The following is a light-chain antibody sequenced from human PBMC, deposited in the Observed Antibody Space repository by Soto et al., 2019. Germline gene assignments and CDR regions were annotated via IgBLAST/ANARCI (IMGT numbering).Light chain of an antibody. J-gene: IGKJ3*01. CDR3: PQYGSSPSFT. V-gene: IGKV3-20*01. Sequence: EIGLTQSPGTLSLSPGERATLSCRASQSVSSSYLAWYQQKPGQAPRLLIYGASGRATGIPDRFSGSGSGTDFTLTITGVEPEDFAVYYCPQYGSSPSFTVGPATKVDI. CDR1: QSVSSSY. CDR2: GAS.